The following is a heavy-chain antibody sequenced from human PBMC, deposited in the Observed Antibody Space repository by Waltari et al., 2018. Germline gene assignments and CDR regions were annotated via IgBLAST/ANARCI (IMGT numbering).Heavy chain of an antibody. Sequence: QVQLVESGGGVVQPGRSLRLSCAASGFTFSSYGMHWVRQAPDKGLEWVAVIWFDGSNKYYADSVKGRFTISRDNSKNTLYLQMNSLRAEDTAVYYCAGGRYCTNGVCHPYYFDYWGQGTLVTVSS. CDR3: AGGRYCTNGVCHPYYFDY. V-gene: IGHV3-33*01. D-gene: IGHD2-8*01. J-gene: IGHJ4*02. CDR2: IWFDGSNK. CDR1: GFTFSSYG.